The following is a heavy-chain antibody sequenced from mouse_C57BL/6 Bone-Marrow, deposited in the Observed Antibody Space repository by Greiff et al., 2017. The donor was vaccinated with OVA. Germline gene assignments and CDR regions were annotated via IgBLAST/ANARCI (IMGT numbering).Heavy chain of an antibody. Sequence: QVRLQQSGAELARPGASVKMSCKASGYTFTSYTMHWVKQRPGQGLEWIGYINPSSGYTKYNQKFKDKATLTADKSSSTAYMQLSSLTSEDSAVYYCAREDGNWFAYWGQGTLVTVSA. CDR2: INPSSGYT. CDR1: GYTFTSYT. D-gene: IGHD2-1*01. CDR3: AREDGNWFAY. J-gene: IGHJ3*01. V-gene: IGHV1-4*01.